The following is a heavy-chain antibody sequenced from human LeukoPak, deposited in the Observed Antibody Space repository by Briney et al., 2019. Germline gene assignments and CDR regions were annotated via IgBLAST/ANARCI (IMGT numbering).Heavy chain of an antibody. CDR1: GGTFSSCA. V-gene: IGHV1-69*04. CDR3: ARAESSTIPLYYYYGMDV. D-gene: IGHD5/OR15-5a*01. Sequence: ASVKVSCKASGGTFSSCAISWVRQAPGQGLEWMGRIIPILGIANYAQKFQGRVTITADKSTSTAYMELSSLRSEDTAVYYGARAESSTIPLYYYYGMDVWGQGTTVTVSS. J-gene: IGHJ6*02. CDR2: IIPILGIA.